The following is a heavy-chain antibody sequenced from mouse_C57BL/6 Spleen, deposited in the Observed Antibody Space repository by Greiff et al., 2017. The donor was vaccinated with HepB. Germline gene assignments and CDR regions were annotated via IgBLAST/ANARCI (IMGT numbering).Heavy chain of an antibody. Sequence: EVQRVESGEGLVKPGGSLKLSCAASGFTFSSYAMSWVRQTPEKRLEWVAYISSGGDYIYYADTVKGRFTISRDNARNTLYLQMSSLKSEDTAMYYCTRDSTTGVAGDYWGQGTTLTVSS. V-gene: IGHV5-9-1*02. D-gene: IGHD1-1*01. CDR2: ISSGGDYI. CDR3: TRDSTTGVAGDY. CDR1: GFTFSSYA. J-gene: IGHJ2*01.